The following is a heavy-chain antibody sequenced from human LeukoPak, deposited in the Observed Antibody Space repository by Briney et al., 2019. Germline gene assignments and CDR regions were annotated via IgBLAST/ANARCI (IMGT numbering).Heavy chain of an antibody. CDR2: ISAYNGNT. D-gene: IGHD3-3*01. J-gene: IGHJ3*02. CDR1: GYTFTSYG. CDR3: ARDPCDTIFGAVITRPLAFDI. V-gene: IGHV1-18*01. Sequence: ASVKVSCKASGYTFTSYGISWVRQAPGQGLEWMGWISAYNGNTNYAQKLQGRVTMTTDTSTSTAYMELRSLRSDDTAVYYCARDPCDTIFGAVITRPLAFDIWGQGTMVTVSS.